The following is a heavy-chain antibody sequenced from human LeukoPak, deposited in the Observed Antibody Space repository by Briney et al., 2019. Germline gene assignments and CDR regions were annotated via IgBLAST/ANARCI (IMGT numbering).Heavy chain of an antibody. CDR2: SGTRSGTK. Sequence: GGSLRLSCAASGFTLSSLAMHWVRQAPGEGLEWVSSSGTRSGTKYYADSVMGRFTISRDSAMNSVSLQINSLRAEDTAVYYCLLQMTYGELSDPDFRGQGTLVTVSS. CDR3: LLQMTYGELSDPDF. D-gene: IGHD3-16*02. V-gene: IGHV3-21*01. CDR1: GFTLSSLA. J-gene: IGHJ4*02.